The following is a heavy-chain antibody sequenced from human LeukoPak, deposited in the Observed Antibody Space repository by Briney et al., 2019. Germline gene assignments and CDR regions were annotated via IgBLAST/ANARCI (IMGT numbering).Heavy chain of an antibody. CDR3: AKGSPIYYFDY. CDR1: GFTFSSYA. D-gene: IGHD2-21*01. V-gene: IGHV3-23*01. CDR2: ISGSGGGI. J-gene: IGHJ4*02. Sequence: GGSLRLSCAASGFTFSSYAISWVRQAPGKGLEWVSVISGSGGGIYYADSVKGRFTISRDNSKNTPYLQMNSLRAEDTAVYYCAKGSPIYYFDYWGQGTLVTVSS.